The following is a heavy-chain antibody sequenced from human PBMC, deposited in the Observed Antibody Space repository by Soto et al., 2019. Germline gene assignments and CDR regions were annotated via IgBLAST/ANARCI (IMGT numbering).Heavy chain of an antibody. V-gene: IGHV3-21*01. D-gene: IGHD6-13*01. CDR3: TRDASRDSSARGWFDP. Sequence: GGSLRLSCAASGFTFRSFTMNWVRQAPGKGLEWVSTISSNSAYIYYTDALRGRFTISRDNAKNSLHLQMNSLRAEDTAVYYCTRDASRDSSARGWFDPWGPGNLVTVSS. J-gene: IGHJ5*02. CDR2: ISSNSAYI. CDR1: GFTFRSFT.